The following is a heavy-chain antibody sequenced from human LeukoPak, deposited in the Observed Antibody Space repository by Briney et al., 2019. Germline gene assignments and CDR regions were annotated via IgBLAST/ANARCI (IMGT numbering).Heavy chain of an antibody. V-gene: IGHV3-33*01. CDR1: GFSFSNYG. D-gene: IGHD5-12*01. CDR2: IWYDGVNK. Sequence: GGSLRLSCAASGFSFSNYGMHWVRQAPGKGLEWVAVIWYDGVNKYYADSVKGRFTISRDMPKNTLYLQMNSLRAEDTAVYYCAREGIVATLDYWGQGTLVTVSS. J-gene: IGHJ4*02. CDR3: AREGIVATLDY.